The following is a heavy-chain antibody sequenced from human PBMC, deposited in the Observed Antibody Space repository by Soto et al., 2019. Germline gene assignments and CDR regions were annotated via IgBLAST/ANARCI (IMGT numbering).Heavy chain of an antibody. CDR2: ISYDGSNK. D-gene: IGHD3-22*01. V-gene: IGHV3-30-3*01. CDR3: ARGTNYYDSSGYSNFDY. CDR1: GFTFSSYA. Sequence: SLRLSCAASGFTFSSYAMHWVRQAPGKGLEWVAVISYDGSNKYYADSVKGRFTISRDNSKNTLYLQMNSLRAEDTAVYYCARGTNYYDSSGYSNFDYWGQGTLVTVSS. J-gene: IGHJ4*02.